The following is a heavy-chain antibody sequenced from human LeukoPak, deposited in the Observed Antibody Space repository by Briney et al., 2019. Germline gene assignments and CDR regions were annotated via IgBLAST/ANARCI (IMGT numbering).Heavy chain of an antibody. Sequence: GGSLRLSCAASGFTFDDYAMHWVRQAPGKGLEWVSGISWNSGSIGYADSVKGRFTISRDNAKNSLYLQMNSLRAEDTALYYCAKDLRADDAFDIWGQGTMVTVSS. V-gene: IGHV3-9*01. CDR1: GFTFDDYA. CDR2: ISWNSGSI. CDR3: AKDLRADDAFDI. J-gene: IGHJ3*02.